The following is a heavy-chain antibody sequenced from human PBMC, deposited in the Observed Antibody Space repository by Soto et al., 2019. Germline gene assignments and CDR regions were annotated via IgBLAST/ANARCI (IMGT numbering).Heavy chain of an antibody. J-gene: IGHJ3*02. D-gene: IGHD3-10*01. V-gene: IGHV4-59*01. CDR1: GGSISSYY. CDR2: IYYSGST. CDR3: ARETGLLWCGELFSRDAFDI. Sequence: QVQLQESGPGLVKPSETLSLTCTVSGGSISSYYWSWIRQPPGKGLEWIGYIYYSGSTNYNPSLKSRVTISVDTSKNQFSLTPSSVTAADTAVYYCARETGLLWCGELFSRDAFDIWGQGTMVTVSS.